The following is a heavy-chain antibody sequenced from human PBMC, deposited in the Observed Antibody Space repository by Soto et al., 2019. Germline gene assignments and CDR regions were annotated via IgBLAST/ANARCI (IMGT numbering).Heavy chain of an antibody. V-gene: IGHV3-48*03. CDR1: GFTFSSYE. D-gene: IGHD3-10*01. J-gene: IGHJ4*02. CDR3: ARVVSLLFGDQTHFDY. CDR2: SSSSGSTI. Sequence: EVQLVESGGGLVQPGGSLRLSCAASGFTFSSYEMNWVRQAPGKGLEWVSYSSSSGSTIYYADSVKGRFTISRDNAKKSLYLQMNSLRAEDTAVYYCARVVSLLFGDQTHFDYWGQGTLVTVSS.